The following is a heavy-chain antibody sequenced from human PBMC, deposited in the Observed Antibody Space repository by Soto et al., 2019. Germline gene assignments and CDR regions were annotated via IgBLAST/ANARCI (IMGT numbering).Heavy chain of an antibody. D-gene: IGHD3-10*01. CDR2: IYHSGST. V-gene: IGHV4-59*01. Sequence: NPSETLSLTCTVSGGSISSYYWSWIRQPPGKGLEWIGYIYHSGSTNYNPSLKSRVTISVDTSKNQFSLKLSSVTAADTAVYYCARDSTMVRSRGMDVWGQGTTVTVSS. CDR3: ARDSTMVRSRGMDV. CDR1: GGSISSYY. J-gene: IGHJ6*02.